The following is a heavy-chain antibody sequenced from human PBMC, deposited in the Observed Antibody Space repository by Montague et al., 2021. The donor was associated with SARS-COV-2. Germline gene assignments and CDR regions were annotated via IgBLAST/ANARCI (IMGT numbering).Heavy chain of an antibody. J-gene: IGHJ6*02. D-gene: IGHD3-10*01. V-gene: IGHV4-34*01. Sequence: SETLSLTCAVYGGSFSGYYWSWIRQPPGKGLEWIGEINHSGSTNYNPSLTGRVTISVDTSKNQFSLKLSSVTAADTAVYHCARVRYYGSGTSLGMDVWGQGTPVTVSS. CDR3: ARVRYYGSGTSLGMDV. CDR1: GGSFSGYY. CDR2: INHSGST.